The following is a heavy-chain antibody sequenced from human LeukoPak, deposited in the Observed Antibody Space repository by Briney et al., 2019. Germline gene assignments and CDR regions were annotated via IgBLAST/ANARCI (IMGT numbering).Heavy chain of an antibody. CDR3: VRDGDDFNFDY. J-gene: IGHJ4*02. CDR2: VIRDGSFT. CDR1: GFIVSSNH. Sequence: GGSLRLSCAVSGFIVSSNHMNWVRQAPGKGLEWVSRVIRDGSFTNYADSVKGRFTISRDNAKNTLYLQMSSLRAEDTAVYFCVRDGDDFNFDYWGQGSLVTVSS. D-gene: IGHD5-24*01. V-gene: IGHV3-74*01.